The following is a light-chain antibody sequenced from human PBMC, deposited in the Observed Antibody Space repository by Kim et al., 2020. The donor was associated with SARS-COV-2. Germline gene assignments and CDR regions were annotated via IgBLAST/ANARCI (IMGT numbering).Light chain of an antibody. CDR3: QAWDGRPLV. CDR2: EDK. Sequence: SYELTQPPSVSLSPGQTARITCSGDKLGYKYVCWYQQKPGQSPVLVIYEDKQRPSGIPDRFSASISGSTAPLTLRGTQAMDEANYYCQAWDGRPLVFGGG. J-gene: IGLJ2*01. CDR1: KLGYKY. V-gene: IGLV3-1*01.